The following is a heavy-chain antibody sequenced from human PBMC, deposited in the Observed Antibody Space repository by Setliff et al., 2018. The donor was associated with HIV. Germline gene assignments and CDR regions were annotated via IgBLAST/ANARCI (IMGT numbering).Heavy chain of an antibody. CDR3: ARRPPLTTGREYYFDF. V-gene: IGHV4-4*09. J-gene: IGHJ4*02. D-gene: IGHD1-1*01. CDR1: GGSISRSY. CDR2: IYTSGST. Sequence: SETLSLTCVVSGGSISRSYWSWIRQPPGKGLEWIGYIYTSGSTNYNPSLKSRVTISADTSKNQFSLKLNAVTAADTAVYYCARRPPLTTGREYYFDFWGQGTLVTVSS.